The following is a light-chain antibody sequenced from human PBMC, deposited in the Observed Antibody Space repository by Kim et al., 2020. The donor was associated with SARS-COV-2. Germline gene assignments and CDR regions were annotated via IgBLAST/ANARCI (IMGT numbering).Light chain of an antibody. Sequence: LSPGESPTLSCRANQRISSNYLAWYQHKPGQSPRLLIHDASNRATGIPDRFSGSGSGTDFTLTISRLEPEDFAVYYCHQYIRSPYSFGQGTKLEI. CDR2: DAS. CDR3: HQYIRSPYS. V-gene: IGKV3-20*01. J-gene: IGKJ2*03. CDR1: QRISSNY.